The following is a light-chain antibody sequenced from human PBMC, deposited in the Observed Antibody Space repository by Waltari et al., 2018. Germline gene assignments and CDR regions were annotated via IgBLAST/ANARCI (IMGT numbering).Light chain of an antibody. Sequence: QSVLTQPPSASGTPGQRVTMSCSGSSSNIATNYVYWYQQFPGTAPKLLIYRNNERPSAVPARFRRAKAVTSASLAISGLRSGGEADYYCAVWDDSLGGPVFGGGTQLTVL. J-gene: IGLJ7*01. V-gene: IGLV1-47*01. CDR3: AVWDDSLGGPV. CDR2: RNN. CDR1: SSNIATNY.